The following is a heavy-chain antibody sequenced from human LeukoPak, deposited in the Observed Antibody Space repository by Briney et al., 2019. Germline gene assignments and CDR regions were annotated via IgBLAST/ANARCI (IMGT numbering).Heavy chain of an antibody. Sequence: TGGSLRLSCAASGFTFSSYAMSWVRQAPGKGLEWVSAISGSGGSTYYADSVKGRFTISRDNSKNTLYLQMNSLRAEDTAVYYCANFRLGSITIFGVVYYWGQGTLVTVSS. CDR3: ANFRLGSITIFGVVYY. CDR1: GFTFSSYA. D-gene: IGHD3-3*01. V-gene: IGHV3-23*01. CDR2: ISGSGGST. J-gene: IGHJ4*02.